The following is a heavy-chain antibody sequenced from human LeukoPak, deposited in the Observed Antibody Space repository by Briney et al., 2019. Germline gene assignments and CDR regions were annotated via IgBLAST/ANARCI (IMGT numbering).Heavy chain of an antibody. D-gene: IGHD2-15*01. CDR2: IYHSGST. CDR3: ARDLSGGYCSGGSCYDDAFDI. V-gene: IGHV4-4*02. CDR1: GGSISSSNW. Sequence: SETLSLTCAVSGGSISSSNWWSWVRQPPGKGLEWIGEIYHSGSTNYNPSLKSRVPISVDKSKNQFSLKLSSVTAADTAVYYCARDLSGGYCSGGSCYDDAFDIWGQGTMVTVSS. J-gene: IGHJ3*02.